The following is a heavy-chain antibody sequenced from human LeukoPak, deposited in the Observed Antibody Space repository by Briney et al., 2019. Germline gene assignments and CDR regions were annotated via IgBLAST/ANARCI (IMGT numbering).Heavy chain of an antibody. Sequence: PGGSLRLSCAASGFTFSSYSMNWVRQAPGKGLEWVSYISSSSSTIYYADSVKGRFTISRDNAKNSLYLQMNSLRAEDTAVYYCARVGNDYYDSSGYYSPLDYWGQGTLVTVSS. CDR1: GFTFSSYS. V-gene: IGHV3-48*01. J-gene: IGHJ4*02. CDR2: ISSSSSTI. CDR3: ARVGNDYYDSSGYYSPLDY. D-gene: IGHD3-22*01.